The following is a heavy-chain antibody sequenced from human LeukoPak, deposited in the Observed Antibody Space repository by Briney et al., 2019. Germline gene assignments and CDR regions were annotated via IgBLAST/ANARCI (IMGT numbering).Heavy chain of an antibody. CDR1: GFNLSDYY. Sequence: GGSLRLSCAASGFNLSDYYMPWIRQAPGKGLEWVSYISRSDSTIYYTDSVKGRFTISRDNAKNSLYLQMNSLRAEDAAVYYCARDREQWLGRRWFDSWGQGTLVTVSS. J-gene: IGHJ5*01. D-gene: IGHD6-19*01. CDR2: ISRSDSTI. CDR3: ARDREQWLGRRWFDS. V-gene: IGHV3-11*01.